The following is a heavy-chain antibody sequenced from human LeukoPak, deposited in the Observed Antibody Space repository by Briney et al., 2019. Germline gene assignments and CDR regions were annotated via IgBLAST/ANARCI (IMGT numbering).Heavy chain of an antibody. J-gene: IGHJ5*02. CDR1: GFTFSSYG. CDR2: ISYDGSNK. D-gene: IGHD3-10*01. V-gene: IGHV3-30*18. CDR3: AKEITMVRGVLSNWFDP. Sequence: GSLRLSCAASGFTFSSYGMHWVRQAPGKGLEWVAVISYDGSNKYYADSVKGRFTISRDNSKNTLYLQMNSLRAEDTAVYYCAKEITMVRGVLSNWFDPWGQGTLVTVSS.